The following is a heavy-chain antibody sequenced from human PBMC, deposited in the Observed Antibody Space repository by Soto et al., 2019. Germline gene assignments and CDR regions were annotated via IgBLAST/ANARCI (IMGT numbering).Heavy chain of an antibody. CDR2: INDGGST. V-gene: IGHV4-34*02. D-gene: IGHD2-8*01. Sequence: QVQLQQWGARLLKPSETLSLTCGVSGGSFSGYYWTWIRQPPGKGLERIGAINDGGSTNYNPSLKSRVTMSVDTSKNQFSLKLDSVTAADTAVYYCARGPKKLIYWSQGTLVTVSS. CDR1: GGSFSGYY. J-gene: IGHJ4*02. CDR3: ARGPKKLIY.